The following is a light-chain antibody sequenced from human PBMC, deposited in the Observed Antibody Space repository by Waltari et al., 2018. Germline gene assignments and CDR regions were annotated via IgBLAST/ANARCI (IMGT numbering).Light chain of an antibody. V-gene: IGLV2-23*02. J-gene: IGLJ2*01. Sequence: QSALTQPASVSGSPGQSITISCTGTSSDVGSYNLVSRYEQHPGKTPKFMIFEVSKRPSVFSNRFSGSKSGNTASLTISGLQAEDEADYYCCSYAGSSTFVVFGGGTKLTVL. CDR3: CSYAGSSTFVV. CDR2: EVS. CDR1: SSDVGSYNL.